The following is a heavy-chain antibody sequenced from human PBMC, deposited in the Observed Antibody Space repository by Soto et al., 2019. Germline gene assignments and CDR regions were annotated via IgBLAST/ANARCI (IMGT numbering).Heavy chain of an antibody. CDR3: AKEGSFSGSYYFDY. CDR2: IWYDGSNK. J-gene: IGHJ4*02. Sequence: GGSLRLSCAASGFTFSSYGMHWVRQAPGKGLEWVAVIWYDGSNKYYADSVKGRFTISRDNSKNTLYLQMNSLRAEDTAVYYCAKEGSFSGSYYFDYWGQGTLVTVSS. CDR1: GFTFSSYG. V-gene: IGHV3-30*02. D-gene: IGHD1-26*01.